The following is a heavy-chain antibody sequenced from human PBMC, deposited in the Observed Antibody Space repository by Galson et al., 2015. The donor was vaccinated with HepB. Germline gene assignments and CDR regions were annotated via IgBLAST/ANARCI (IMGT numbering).Heavy chain of an antibody. V-gene: IGHV4-34*01. CDR2: INHSGST. J-gene: IGHJ4*02. CDR1: GGSFSGYY. CDR3: ARGRLVDTAVGPPLRTYYFDY. Sequence: SETLSLTCAVYGGSFSGYYWSWIRQPPGKGLEWIGEINHSGSTNYNPSLKSRVTISVDTSKNQFSLKLSSVTAADTAVYYCARGRLVDTAVGPPLRTYYFDYWGQGTLVTVSS. D-gene: IGHD5-18*01.